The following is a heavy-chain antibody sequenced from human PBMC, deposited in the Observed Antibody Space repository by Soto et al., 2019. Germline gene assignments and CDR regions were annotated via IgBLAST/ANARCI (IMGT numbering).Heavy chain of an antibody. CDR2: ISSSSSYI. CDR1: GFTFSSYV. J-gene: IGHJ4*02. Sequence: PGGSLRLSCAASGFTFSSYVMHWVRQAPGKGLEWVSSISSSSSYIYYADSVKGRFTISRDNAKNSLYLQMNSLRAEDTAVYYCARDRDGYNNHDYWGQGTLVTVSS. V-gene: IGHV3-21*01. CDR3: ARDRDGYNNHDY. D-gene: IGHD4-4*01.